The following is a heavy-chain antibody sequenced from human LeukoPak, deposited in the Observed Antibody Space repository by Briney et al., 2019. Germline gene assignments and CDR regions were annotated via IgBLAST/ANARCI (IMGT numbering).Heavy chain of an antibody. J-gene: IGHJ4*02. CDR1: GYTFTGYY. CDR3: AFFEYSSSSSHY. CDR2: INPNSGGT. D-gene: IGHD6-6*01. Sequence: GASVKVSCKASGYTFTGYYMHWVRQAPGQGLEWMGWINPNSGGTNYAQKFQGRVTMTRDTSINTAYMELSSLRSDDTAMYYCAFFEYSSSSSHYWGQGTLVTVSS. V-gene: IGHV1-2*02.